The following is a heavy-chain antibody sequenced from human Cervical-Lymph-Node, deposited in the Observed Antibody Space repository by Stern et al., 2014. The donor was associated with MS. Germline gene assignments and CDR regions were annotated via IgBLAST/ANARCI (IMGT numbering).Heavy chain of an antibody. V-gene: IGHV3-9*01. CDR3: AKASQRLGIYSFWYFSL. D-gene: IGHD6-25*01. Sequence: EVQLVESGGDLVQPGRSLRLSCVASGFTFDDYAMHWVRQVPGKGLEWVSGISWNSGGVGYADSVKGRFTISRDNAENALYLEMNSLRAEDTALYYCAKASQRLGIYSFWYFSLWGRGTPVTVSS. CDR2: ISWNSGGV. CDR1: GFTFDDYA. J-gene: IGHJ2*01.